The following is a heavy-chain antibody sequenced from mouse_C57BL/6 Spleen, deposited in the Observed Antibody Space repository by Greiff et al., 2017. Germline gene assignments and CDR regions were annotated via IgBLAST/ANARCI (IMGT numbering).Heavy chain of an antibody. V-gene: IGHV5-17*01. Sequence: EVQGVESGGGLVKPGGSLKLSCAASGFTFSDYGMHWVRQAPEKGLEWVAYISSGSSTIYYADTVKGRFTISRDNAKNTLFLQMTSLRSEDTAMYYCARGGYDDYDVGYYFDYWGQGTTLTVSS. J-gene: IGHJ2*01. D-gene: IGHD2-4*01. CDR3: ARGGYDDYDVGYYFDY. CDR1: GFTFSDYG. CDR2: ISSGSSTI.